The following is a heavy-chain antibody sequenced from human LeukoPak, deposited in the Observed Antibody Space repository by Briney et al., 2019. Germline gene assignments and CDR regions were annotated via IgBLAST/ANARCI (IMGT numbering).Heavy chain of an antibody. J-gene: IGHJ4*02. V-gene: IGHV3-23*01. Sequence: PGGSLRLSCAASGFTFSNYAMSWVRQAPGKGLEWVSAISGSGDNTYYADSVKGRFIISRDNSKNTLFLQMNSLRAEDTAVYYCAKGGSSGSYYSFDYWGQGTLVTVSS. CDR2: ISGSGDNT. D-gene: IGHD1-26*01. CDR3: AKGGSSGSYYSFDY. CDR1: GFTFSNYA.